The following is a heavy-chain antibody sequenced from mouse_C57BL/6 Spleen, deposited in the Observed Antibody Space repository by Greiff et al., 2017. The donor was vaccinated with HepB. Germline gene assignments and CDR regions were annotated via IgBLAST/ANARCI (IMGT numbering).Heavy chain of an antibody. Sequence: QVQLQQSGPELVKPGASVKISCKASGYAFSSSWMNWVKQRPGKGLEWIGRIYPGDGDTNYNGKFKGKATLTADKSSSTAYMQLSSLTSEDSAVYFCASKGGLRGYAMDYWGQGTSVTVSS. CDR1: GYAFSSSW. J-gene: IGHJ4*01. V-gene: IGHV1-82*01. D-gene: IGHD2-4*01. CDR3: ASKGGLRGYAMDY. CDR2: IYPGDGDT.